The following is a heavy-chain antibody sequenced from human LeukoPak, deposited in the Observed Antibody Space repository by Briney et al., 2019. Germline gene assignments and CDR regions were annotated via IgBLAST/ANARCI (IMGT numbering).Heavy chain of an antibody. CDR2: ISFSGYST. V-gene: IGHV3-23*01. D-gene: IGHD3-10*01. Sequence: GGSLRLSCAASGFTFSSYAMRGVSQAPGKGLEWVSAISFSGYSTYYAASVKDRFTISRNNSKNTLYLQINCLRDEHTAVYYCARSPARSGIDAFYIWGQGTMVTVAS. CDR1: GFTFSSYA. CDR3: ARSPARSGIDAFYI. J-gene: IGHJ3*02.